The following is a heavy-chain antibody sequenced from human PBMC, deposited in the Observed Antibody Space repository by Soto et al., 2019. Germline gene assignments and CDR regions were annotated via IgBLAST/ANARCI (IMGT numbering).Heavy chain of an antibody. CDR2: IVSRGSTI. D-gene: IGHD6-13*01. CDR1: GFTFNSYE. V-gene: IGHV3-48*03. Sequence: EVQLVESGGGLVQPGGSLRLSCAASGFTFNSYEMNWVRQAPGKGLEWVSYIVSRGSTIYYADSVKGRFTISRDNAKKSLYLQMNSLRAEDTAVYYSARGLRSSGYAMDVWGQGTTVTVSS. J-gene: IGHJ6*02. CDR3: ARGLRSSGYAMDV.